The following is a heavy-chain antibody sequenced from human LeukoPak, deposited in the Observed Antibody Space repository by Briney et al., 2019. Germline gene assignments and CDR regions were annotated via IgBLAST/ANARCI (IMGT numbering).Heavy chain of an antibody. V-gene: IGHV4-39*01. CDR1: GGSIISSNYY. CDR3: ASTLRFLPYRRFDY. CDR2: IYQSGSGSS. Sequence: PSETLSLICSVSGGSIISSNYYWGWIRQPPGKGLEWIGSIYQSGSGSSYYNPSLKSRVTISGDTSKNQFFLRLSSATAADTAVYYCASTLRFLPYRRFDYWGQGTLVTVPS. J-gene: IGHJ4*02. D-gene: IGHD3-3*01.